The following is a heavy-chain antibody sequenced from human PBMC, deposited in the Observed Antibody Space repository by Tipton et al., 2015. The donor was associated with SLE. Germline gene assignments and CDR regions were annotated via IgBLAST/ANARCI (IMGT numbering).Heavy chain of an antibody. V-gene: IGHV4-38-2*02. CDR2: IYHSGTT. CDR3: VRLELPATKADY. J-gene: IGHJ4*02. CDR1: GFSISSYY. D-gene: IGHD5-24*01. Sequence: TLSLTCTVSGFSISSYYWGWIRQPPGNGPEWIGTIYHSGTTDYNPSLKRRLTSSIDTSKNQFSLKLSSVTAADTAVYYCVRLELPATKADYWGPGTLVTVSS.